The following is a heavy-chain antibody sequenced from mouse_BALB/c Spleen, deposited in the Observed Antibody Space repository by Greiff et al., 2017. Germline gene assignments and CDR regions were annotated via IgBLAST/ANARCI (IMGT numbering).Heavy chain of an antibody. CDR1: GFDFSRYW. V-gene: IGHV4-1*02. CDR2: INPDSSTI. D-gene: IGHD2-3*01. Sequence: EVKLVESGGGLVQPGGSLKLSCAASGFDFSRYWMSWVRQAPGKGLEWIGEINPDSSTINYTPSLKDKFIISRDNAKNTLYLQMSKVRSEDTALYYCARPGIYDGYPFAYWGQGTLVTVSA. J-gene: IGHJ3*01. CDR3: ARPGIYDGYPFAY.